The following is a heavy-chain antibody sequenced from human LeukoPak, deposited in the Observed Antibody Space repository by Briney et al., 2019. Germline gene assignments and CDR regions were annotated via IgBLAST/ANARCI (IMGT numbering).Heavy chain of an antibody. D-gene: IGHD1-26*01. CDR3: ATGEELQPFDY. Sequence: GGSLRLSCAASGFSFSRYSMNWVRQAPGKGLEWVSSISSGSSYIYYADSVKGRFTISRDNAKNSLYLQMNSLRAEDTAVYYCATGEELQPFDYWGQGPLVTVSS. J-gene: IGHJ4*02. CDR2: ISSGSSYI. CDR1: GFSFSRYS. V-gene: IGHV3-21*01.